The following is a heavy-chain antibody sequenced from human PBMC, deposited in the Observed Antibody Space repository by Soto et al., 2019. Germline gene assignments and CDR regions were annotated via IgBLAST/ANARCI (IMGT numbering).Heavy chain of an antibody. D-gene: IGHD3-16*01. J-gene: IGHJ3*02. Sequence: ASVKVSCKASGYTFTSYGISWVRQAPGQGLEWMGWISAYSGNTGYAQKFQGRVTMTRNTSISTAYMELSSLRSEDTAVYYCARGRSRDYDAFDIWGQGTMVTVSS. CDR1: GYTFTSYG. CDR3: ARGRSRDYDAFDI. CDR2: ISAYSGNT. V-gene: IGHV1-8*02.